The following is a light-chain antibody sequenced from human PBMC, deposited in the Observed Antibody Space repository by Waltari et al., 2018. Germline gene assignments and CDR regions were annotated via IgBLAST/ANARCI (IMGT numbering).Light chain of an antibody. J-gene: IGKJ2*01. CDR1: QSISSW. Sequence: DIQMTQSPSTLSASVGDRVTITCRASQSISSWLAWYQQKPGKAPKLLIYKAFSLESGVPSRFSGSGSETEFTLTISSLQPDDFATYYCQQYSSYSRTFGQGTKLEIK. V-gene: IGKV1-5*03. CDR2: KAF. CDR3: QQYSSYSRT.